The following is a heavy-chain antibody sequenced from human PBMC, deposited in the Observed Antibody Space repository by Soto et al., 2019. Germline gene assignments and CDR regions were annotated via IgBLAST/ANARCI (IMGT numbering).Heavy chain of an antibody. CDR2: IKNNAHGGTA. CDR3: TTMNDRDAFEI. Sequence: EEQLVESGGGLVERGGSLRLSCAASLLNFNIAWLSWVRQAPGKGLEWVGRIKNNAHGGTADSAAPVKDRFIVSRDDSKSTLYLQMNSLKIEDTAMYYCTTMNDRDAFEIWGQGAMVTVSS. J-gene: IGHJ3*02. CDR1: LLNFNIAW. D-gene: IGHD1-1*01. V-gene: IGHV3-15*01.